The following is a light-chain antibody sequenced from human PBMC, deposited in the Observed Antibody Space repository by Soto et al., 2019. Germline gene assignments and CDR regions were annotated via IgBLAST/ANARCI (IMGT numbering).Light chain of an antibody. CDR1: QSISNNY. CDR3: QQYGSSSWT. J-gene: IGKJ1*01. CDR2: GAS. V-gene: IGKV3-20*01. Sequence: EIVLTQSPGTLSLSPGERATLSCRASQSISNNYLAWYQQKPGQAPRLLIYGASDRASGIPDRFSGSGSGTDFTLAISRLDPEDFAVYYCQQYGSSSWTFGQGTKVEI.